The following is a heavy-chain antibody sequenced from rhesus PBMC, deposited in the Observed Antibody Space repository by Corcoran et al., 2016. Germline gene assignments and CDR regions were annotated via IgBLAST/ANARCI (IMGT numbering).Heavy chain of an antibody. CDR3: VRSSNPNDEFAY. CDR1: GDSVARHY. V-gene: IGHV4S2*01. J-gene: IGHJ4*01. D-gene: IGHD1-14*01. CDR2: IYGSAGNT. Sequence: QVQLQESGPGLVKPSETLALTCPVSGDSVARHYWNWLRPAPGKGMEWIGRIYGSAGNTDYNPSLKSRLTISRDTSKNQFSLKVNSVTAADTAVYYCVRSSNPNDEFAYWGQGVLVTVSS.